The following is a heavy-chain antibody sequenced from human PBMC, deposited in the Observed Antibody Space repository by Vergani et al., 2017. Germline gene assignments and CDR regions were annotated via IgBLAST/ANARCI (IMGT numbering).Heavy chain of an antibody. V-gene: IGHV1-2*02. J-gene: IGHJ4*02. D-gene: IGHD1-1*01. CDR2: INPNSGGT. CDR3: ARGRRDWNDLYYFDY. Sequence: QVQLVQSGAEVKKPGASVKVSCKASGYTFTGYYMHWVRQAPGQGLEWMGWINPNSGGTNYAQKFQGRVTMTRDTSISTAYMELSSLRSEDTAVYYCARGRRDWNDLYYFDYWGQGTLVTVSS. CDR1: GYTFTGYY.